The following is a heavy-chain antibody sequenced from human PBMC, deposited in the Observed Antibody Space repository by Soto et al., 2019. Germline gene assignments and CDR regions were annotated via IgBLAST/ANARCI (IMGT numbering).Heavy chain of an antibody. V-gene: IGHV3-23*01. J-gene: IGHJ4*02. Sequence: GSLRLSCAASGFTFSSYAMSWVRQAPGKGLEWVSAISGSGGSTYYADSVKGRFTISRYNSKNTLYLQMNSLRAEDTAVYYCAKDPTYYDFWSGFYDIDYWGQGTLVTVSS. CDR3: AKDPTYYDFWSGFYDIDY. CDR1: GFTFSSYA. CDR2: ISGSGGST. D-gene: IGHD3-3*01.